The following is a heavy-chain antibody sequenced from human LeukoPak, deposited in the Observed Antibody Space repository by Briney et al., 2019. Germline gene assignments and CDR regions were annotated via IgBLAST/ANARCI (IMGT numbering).Heavy chain of an antibody. CDR1: GFTFSNAW. Sequence: PGGSLRRSCAASGFTFSNAWMSWVRQAPGKGLEWVGRIKSQTDGGTTDYAAPVKGRFTISRDDSKNTLYLQMNSLKTEDTAVYYCAKGKSASRGAFDYWGQGTLVTVSS. V-gene: IGHV3-15*01. CDR3: AKGKSASRGAFDY. D-gene: IGHD3-10*01. CDR2: IKSQTDGGTT. J-gene: IGHJ4*02.